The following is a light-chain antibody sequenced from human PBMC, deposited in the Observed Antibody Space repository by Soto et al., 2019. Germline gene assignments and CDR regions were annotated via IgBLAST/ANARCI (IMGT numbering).Light chain of an antibody. CDR1: TSDIGAYTF. CDR2: DVS. CDR3: CSYAGSDTLV. V-gene: IGLV2-11*01. Sequence: QSALTQPRSVSGSPGQSVTISCSGTTSDIGAYTFVSWYQHHPGQSPKLMIYDVSKRPSGVPVRFSGSKSGNTASLTISGLQAEDEADYYCCSYAGSDTLVFGGGTQLTVL. J-gene: IGLJ2*01.